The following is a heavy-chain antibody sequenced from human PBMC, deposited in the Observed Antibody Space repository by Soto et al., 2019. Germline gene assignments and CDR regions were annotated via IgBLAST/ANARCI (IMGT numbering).Heavy chain of an antibody. CDR2: IYYSGST. CDR3: ASRRFYDSSGYLLDY. V-gene: IGHV4-31*03. Sequence: SETLSLTCTVSGGSISSGGYYWSWIRQHPGKGLEWIGYIYYSGSTYYNPSLKSRVTISVDTSKNQFSLKLSSVTAADTAVYYCASRRFYDSSGYLLDYWGQGTLVTVSS. J-gene: IGHJ4*02. CDR1: GGSISSGGYY. D-gene: IGHD3-22*01.